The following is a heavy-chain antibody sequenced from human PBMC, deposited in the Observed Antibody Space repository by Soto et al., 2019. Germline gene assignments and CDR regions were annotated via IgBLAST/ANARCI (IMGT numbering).Heavy chain of an antibody. J-gene: IGHJ6*02. CDR1: GGSISSSNW. CDR3: ARELQPYYDFWSGHRNYGMDV. D-gene: IGHD3-3*01. V-gene: IGHV4-4*02. Sequence: SETLSLTCAVSGGSISSSNWRSWVRQPPGKGLEWIGEIYHSGSTNYNPSLKGRVTISVDKSKNQFSLKLSSVTAADTAVYYCARELQPYYDFWSGHRNYGMDVWGQGTTVTVS. CDR2: IYHSGST.